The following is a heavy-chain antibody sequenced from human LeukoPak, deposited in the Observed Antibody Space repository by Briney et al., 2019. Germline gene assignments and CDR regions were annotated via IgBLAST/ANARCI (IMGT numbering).Heavy chain of an antibody. CDR1: GFTFSDYY. CDR3: AREVDGSGSSDGDY. D-gene: IGHD3-10*01. J-gene: IGHJ4*02. CDR2: ISSNGNTI. V-gene: IGHV3-11*01. Sequence: GGSLRLSCAASGFTFSDYYMSWMRQAPGKGLEWVSYISSNGNTIYYADSVKGRFTISRDSAKNSLYLQMNSLRAEDTAVYFCAREVDGSGSSDGDYWGQGTLVTVSS.